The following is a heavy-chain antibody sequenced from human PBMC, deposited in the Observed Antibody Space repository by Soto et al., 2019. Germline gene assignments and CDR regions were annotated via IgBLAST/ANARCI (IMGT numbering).Heavy chain of an antibody. CDR2: IDPDGGRT. Sequence: EVQVVESGGGLVQTGGSLRLSCAASGLTFSSSWMHWVRQAPGKGLVWVSRIDPDGGRTNYADSVKGRFTISRDNAKNTLYLQLNSLRADDTDLYYCVMALGGRDDYWGQGTLVTVSS. V-gene: IGHV3-74*01. CDR1: GLTFSSSW. J-gene: IGHJ4*02. CDR3: VMALGGRDDY. D-gene: IGHD3-16*01.